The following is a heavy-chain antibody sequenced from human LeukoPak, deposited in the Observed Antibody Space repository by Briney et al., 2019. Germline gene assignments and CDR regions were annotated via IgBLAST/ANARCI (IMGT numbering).Heavy chain of an antibody. D-gene: IGHD5-12*01. CDR1: GDRVSSNSGA. Sequence: SQILSLTCAISGDRVSSNSGAWNWIRQSPSRGLEWLGRTYYRSKWFNDYTLSVKSRITIHSDTSKNQFSLQLRSVAPEDTAVYYCTIGYSGYGVSDYWGRGALVSVSS. CDR3: TIGYSGYGVSDY. CDR2: TYYRSKWFN. V-gene: IGHV6-1*01. J-gene: IGHJ4*02.